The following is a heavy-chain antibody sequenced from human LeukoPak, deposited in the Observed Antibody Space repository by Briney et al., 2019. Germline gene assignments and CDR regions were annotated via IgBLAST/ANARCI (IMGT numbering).Heavy chain of an antibody. CDR1: GDSISGSY. D-gene: IGHD3-16*01. CDR3: VKFGVDYDMGV. V-gene: IGHV4-59*01. CDR2: IHYSGRA. J-gene: IGHJ6*02. Sequence: SETLSLTCTVSGDSISGSYWTWVRQPPGQGLEWIGQIHYSGRADYNPSLKRRITISVDTSKNQMSLTLTSVTAADTAIYYCVKFGVDYDMGVWGQGTAVTVSS.